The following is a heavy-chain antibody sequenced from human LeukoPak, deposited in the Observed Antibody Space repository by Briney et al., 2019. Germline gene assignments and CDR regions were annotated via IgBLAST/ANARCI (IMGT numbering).Heavy chain of an antibody. CDR2: ISSSGSTI. D-gene: IGHD6-13*01. Sequence: GGSLRLSCAASGFTFSDYYMSWIRQAPGKGLEWVSYISSSGSTIYYADSVKGRFTISRDNAKNSLYLQMNSLRAEDTAVYYCARWWQQLVPIEYYYYGMDVWGQGTTVTVSS. CDR3: ARWWQQLVPIEYYYYGMDV. CDR1: GFTFSDYY. V-gene: IGHV3-11*04. J-gene: IGHJ6*02.